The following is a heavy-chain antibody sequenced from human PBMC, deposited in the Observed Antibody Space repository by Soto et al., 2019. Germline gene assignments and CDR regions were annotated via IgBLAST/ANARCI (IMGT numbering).Heavy chain of an antibody. D-gene: IGHD6-19*01. CDR2: IFYSGST. CDR3: ARYAAVAGILDY. J-gene: IGHJ4*02. Sequence: SETLSLTCTVSGGSISSSRYKWGWIRQPPGKSLEWIGNIFYSGSTYYNPSLKSRVTLSVDTSKNQFSLTLSSVTAADTAVYYCARYAAVAGILDYWGQGTLVT. CDR1: GGSISSSRYK. V-gene: IGHV4-39*01.